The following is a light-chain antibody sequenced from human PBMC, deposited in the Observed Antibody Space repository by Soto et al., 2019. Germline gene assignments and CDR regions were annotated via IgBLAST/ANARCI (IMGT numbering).Light chain of an antibody. V-gene: IGLV1-40*01. CDR2: GNS. Sequence: QSVLTQPPSVSGAPGQRVTISCTGSSSNIGAGYNVHWYQQLPGTAPKLLIYGNSNRPSGVPDRFSGSKSGTSASLAITGLKGEEEADYYCQSYNSGVGVVFGGGTKLTVL. CDR3: QSYNSGVGVV. J-gene: IGLJ2*01. CDR1: SSNIGAGYN.